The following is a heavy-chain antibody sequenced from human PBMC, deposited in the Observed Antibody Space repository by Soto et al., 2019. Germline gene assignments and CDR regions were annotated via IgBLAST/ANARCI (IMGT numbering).Heavy chain of an antibody. CDR3: ARALIAARPFRWFDP. D-gene: IGHD6-6*01. J-gene: IGHJ5*02. CDR2: INHSGST. Sequence: SETLSLTCAVYGGSFSDYYWSWIRQPPGKGLEWIGEINHSGSTNYNPSLKSRVTVSVDSSKNQFSLQLTSVTAADTAVYYCARALIAARPFRWFDPWGQGTLVTVSS. CDR1: GGSFSDYY. V-gene: IGHV4-34*01.